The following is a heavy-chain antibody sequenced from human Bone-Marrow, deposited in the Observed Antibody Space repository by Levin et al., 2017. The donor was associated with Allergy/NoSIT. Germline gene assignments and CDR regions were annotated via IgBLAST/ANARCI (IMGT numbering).Heavy chain of an antibody. CDR3: VKDGECSGSSWEPISRVCGQVIKRDGSDI. V-gene: IGHV3-64D*06. D-gene: IGHD2-15*01. CDR1: GFTFNNYA. Sequence: GGSLRLSCSVSGFTFNNYAFYWVRQAPGKGLEYVSRIRADGGRAYYSDSVKDRFTVSRDNSRNTVYLQMISLRVDDAAVYYCVKDGECSGSSWEPISRVCGQVIKRDGSDIWGQGTMVSVSS. J-gene: IGHJ3*02. CDR2: IRADGGRA.